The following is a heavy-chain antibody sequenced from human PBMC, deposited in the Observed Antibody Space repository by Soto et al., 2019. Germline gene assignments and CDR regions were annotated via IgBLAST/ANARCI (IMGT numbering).Heavy chain of an antibody. CDR1: GYTFIGYY. V-gene: IGHV1-2*04. CDR3: ARDRGYYDSSGYYPVYGMDV. J-gene: IGHJ6*02. Sequence: ASVKVSCKASGYTFIGYYINWVRQAPGQGLEWMGWINPNTGGTNYAQKFQGWVTMTRDTSISTAYMELSRLRSDDTAVYYCARDRGYYDSSGYYPVYGMDVWG. CDR2: INPNTGGT. D-gene: IGHD3-22*01.